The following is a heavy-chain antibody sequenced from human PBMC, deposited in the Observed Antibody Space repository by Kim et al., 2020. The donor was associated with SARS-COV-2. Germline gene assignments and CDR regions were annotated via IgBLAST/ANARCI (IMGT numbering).Heavy chain of an antibody. CDR3: ARGGSWNFDY. J-gene: IGHJ4*02. D-gene: IGHD3-16*01. Sequence: SQTLSLTCAISGDSVSSNSAAWNWIRQSPSRGLEWLGRTYYGSKWYNNYAVSVKGRITVNPDTSKNQFSLQLSSVTPEDTAVYYCARGGSWNFDYWGQGTLVTVSS. V-gene: IGHV6-1*01. CDR2: TYYGSKWYN. CDR1: GDSVSSNSAA.